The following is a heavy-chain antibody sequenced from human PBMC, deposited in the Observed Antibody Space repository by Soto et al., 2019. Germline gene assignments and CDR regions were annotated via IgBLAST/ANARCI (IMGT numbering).Heavy chain of an antibody. CDR2: IKQDGSEK. CDR1: GFTFSSYW. D-gene: IGHD5-12*01. V-gene: IGHV3-7*01. Sequence: PGGSLRLSCAASGFTFSSYWMNWVRQAPGKGLEWVANIKQDGSEKYYVDSVKGRFTISRDNAKNSLYLQMNSLRAEDTAVYYCARNQIVATISYADYWGQGTLVTVSS. CDR3: ARNQIVATISYADY. J-gene: IGHJ4*02.